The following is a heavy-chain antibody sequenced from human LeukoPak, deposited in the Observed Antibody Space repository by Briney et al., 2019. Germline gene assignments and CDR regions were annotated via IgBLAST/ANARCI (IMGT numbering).Heavy chain of an antibody. CDR1: GGSISGYY. CDR3: ARDYGGKFDY. Sequence: SETLSLTCTVSGGSISGYYWSWIRQPPGKGLEWIGYIYSSGSTNYSPSLRSRLTMSVDTSKNQFSLKLTSVTAADTAVYYCARDYGGKFDYWGQGTLVTDSS. CDR2: IYSSGST. V-gene: IGHV4-59*01. D-gene: IGHD4-23*01. J-gene: IGHJ4*02.